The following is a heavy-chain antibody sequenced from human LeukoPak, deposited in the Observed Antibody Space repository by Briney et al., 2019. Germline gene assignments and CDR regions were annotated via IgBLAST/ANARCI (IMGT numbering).Heavy chain of an antibody. CDR2: IYSSGSA. CDR3: ARRTYKILRGTAYGYWYFDL. Sequence: SETLSLTCTVSGASINNNFWTWIRQPPGKGLEWIGYIYSSGSANYNPSLKSRVIISGDTSKNQFSLRLTSMTAADTAVYYCARRTYKILRGTAYGYWYFDLWGRGTLVTVSS. J-gene: IGHJ2*01. D-gene: IGHD3-9*01. CDR1: GASINNNF. V-gene: IGHV4-59*08.